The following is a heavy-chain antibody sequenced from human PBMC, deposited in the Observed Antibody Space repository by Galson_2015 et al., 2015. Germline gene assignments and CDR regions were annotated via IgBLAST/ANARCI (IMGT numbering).Heavy chain of an antibody. Sequence: QSGAEVKKPGASVTVSCKASGYTFTNYGINWVRQAPGQGLEWMGWISGYNGNTNYAQKLQGRVTMTTDTSTSTAYMELRSLRSDDTAVYYCARLTYCSSTSCYTHDYGDYYFDYWGQGTLVTVSS. CDR1: GYTFTNYG. CDR3: ARLTYCSSTSCYTHDYGDYYFDY. D-gene: IGHD2-2*02. V-gene: IGHV1-18*01. J-gene: IGHJ4*02. CDR2: ISGYNGNT.